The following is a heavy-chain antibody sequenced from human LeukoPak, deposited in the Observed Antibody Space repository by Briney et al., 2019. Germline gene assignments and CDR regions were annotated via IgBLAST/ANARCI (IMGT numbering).Heavy chain of an antibody. CDR3: AKVIQLWLKLGGYFDY. D-gene: IGHD5-18*01. Sequence: PGGSLRLSCAASGFTFSSYGMHWVRQAPGKGLEWVAVISYDGSNKYYADSVKGRFTISRDNSKNTLYLQMNSLRAEDTAVYYCAKVIQLWLKLGGYFDYWGQGTLVTVSS. J-gene: IGHJ4*02. V-gene: IGHV3-30*18. CDR2: ISYDGSNK. CDR1: GFTFSSYG.